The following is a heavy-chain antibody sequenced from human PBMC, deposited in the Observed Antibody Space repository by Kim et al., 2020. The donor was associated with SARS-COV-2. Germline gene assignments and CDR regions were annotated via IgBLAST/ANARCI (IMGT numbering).Heavy chain of an antibody. Sequence: GGSLRLSCVASGFTFSSYGMHWVRQAPGKGLEWVAVISYDGSNKYYADSVKGRFTISRDNSKNTLYLQMNSLRAEDTAVYYCAKDGMITFGGVIDAYFDSWGQGTLVTVSS. D-gene: IGHD3-16*02. V-gene: IGHV3-30*18. CDR1: GFTFSSYG. J-gene: IGHJ4*02. CDR2: ISYDGSNK. CDR3: AKDGMITFGGVIDAYFDS.